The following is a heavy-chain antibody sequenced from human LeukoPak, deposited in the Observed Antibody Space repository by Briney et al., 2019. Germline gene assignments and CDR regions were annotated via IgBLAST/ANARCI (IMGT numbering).Heavy chain of an antibody. V-gene: IGHV1-69*05. Sequence: SVKVSCKASGGTFSSYAISWVRQAPGQGLEWMGGIIPIFGTANYAQKFQGRVSMTRDIFKSTAYMELSSQRSEDTAIYYCASNPPNTGDFYYWGLGTLVTVSS. CDR2: IIPIFGTA. CDR1: GGTFSSYA. CDR3: ASNPPNTGDFYY. J-gene: IGHJ4*02. D-gene: IGHD1-1*01.